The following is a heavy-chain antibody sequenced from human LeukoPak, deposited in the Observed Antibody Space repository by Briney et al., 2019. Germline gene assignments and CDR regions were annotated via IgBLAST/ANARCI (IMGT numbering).Heavy chain of an antibody. V-gene: IGHV3-23*01. Sequence: GGSLRLSCVASGFIFRSYGMSWVRQAPGKGLEWVSAITGGGATSYYADSVKGRFTMSRDNSKNTLYLQMNSLRVEDTAVYYCATGIAVAGSGFDYWGQGTLVTVSS. CDR1: GFIFRSYG. J-gene: IGHJ4*02. CDR3: ATGIAVAGSGFDY. CDR2: ITGGGATS. D-gene: IGHD6-19*01.